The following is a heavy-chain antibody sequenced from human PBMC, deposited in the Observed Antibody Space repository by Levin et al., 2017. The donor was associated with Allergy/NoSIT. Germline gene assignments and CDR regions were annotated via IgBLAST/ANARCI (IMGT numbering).Heavy chain of an antibody. CDR2: ISPYNGDT. Sequence: LGESLKISCKASGYSFSTYGISWVRQAPGQGLEWMGWISPYNGDTNYAQNLQGRVTMTTDTSTGTVYMELRSLRSDDTAVYYCARDLAHCGGDCFYDTFDIWGQGTMVTVSS. V-gene: IGHV1-18*01. CDR3: ARDLAHCGGDCFYDTFDI. CDR1: GYSFSTYG. D-gene: IGHD2-21*02. J-gene: IGHJ3*02.